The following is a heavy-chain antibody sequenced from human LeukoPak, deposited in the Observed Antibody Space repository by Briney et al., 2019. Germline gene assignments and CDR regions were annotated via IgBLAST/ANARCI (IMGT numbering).Heavy chain of an antibody. CDR3: ARDSADWFDP. V-gene: IGHV4-30-2*01. Sequence: SQTLSLTCAVSGGSISSGGYSWSWIRQPPGKGLEWIGYIYHSGSTNYNPSLKSRVTMSVDTSKNQFSLKLSSVTAADTAVYYCARDSADWFDPWGQGTLVTVSS. CDR2: IYHSGST. J-gene: IGHJ5*02. D-gene: IGHD3-10*01. CDR1: GGSISSGGYS.